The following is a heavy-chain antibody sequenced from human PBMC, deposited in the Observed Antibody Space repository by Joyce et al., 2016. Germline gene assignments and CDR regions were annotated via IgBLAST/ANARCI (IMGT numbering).Heavy chain of an antibody. D-gene: IGHD6-19*01. J-gene: IGHJ4*02. CDR1: GYIFTSFS. CDR2: INGDTGKT. V-gene: IGHV1-3*01. Sequence: QVQLVQSGAEVKKPGASVRVSCKVSGYIFTSFSVHWVRQAPGQRPEWMGGINGDTGKTRYSPYVQCRFTVTRDTSAYTAYIELSSLRSEDASVYYCAGSVADSLYFDYWGQRTLVTVSS. CDR3: AGSVADSLYFDY.